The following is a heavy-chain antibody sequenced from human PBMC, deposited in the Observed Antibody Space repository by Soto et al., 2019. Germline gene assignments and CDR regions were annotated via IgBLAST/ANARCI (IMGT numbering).Heavy chain of an antibody. CDR1: GFTFRSYG. D-gene: IGHD1-7*01. V-gene: IGHV3-23*01. Sequence: EVQPLESGGGLVQPGGSLRLSCAASGFTFRSYGMTWVRQAPGKGLEWVSFSSATGSGTYYADSVKGRFTISRDNSKNTLYLQMTSLRADDTAVYYCAKDRRAGGNYGFYSDFWGQGALVIVSS. J-gene: IGHJ4*02. CDR3: AKDRRAGGNYGFYSDF. CDR2: SSATGSGT.